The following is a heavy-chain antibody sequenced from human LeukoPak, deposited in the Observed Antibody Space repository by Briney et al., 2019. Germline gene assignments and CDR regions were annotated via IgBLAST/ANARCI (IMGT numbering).Heavy chain of an antibody. Sequence: GGSLGLSCAASGFTFSSYGMHWVRQAPGKGLEWVAVIWYDGSNKYYADSVKGRFTISRDNSKNTLYLQMNSLRAEDTAVYYCAKEGYSSSWWGGAFDIWGQGTMVTVSS. CDR1: GFTFSSYG. J-gene: IGHJ3*02. CDR3: AKEGYSSSWWGGAFDI. D-gene: IGHD6-13*01. CDR2: IWYDGSNK. V-gene: IGHV3-33*06.